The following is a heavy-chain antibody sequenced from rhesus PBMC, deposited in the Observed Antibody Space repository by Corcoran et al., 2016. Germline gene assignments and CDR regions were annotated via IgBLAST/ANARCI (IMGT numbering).Heavy chain of an antibody. Sequence: EVQLVESGGGLAKPGGSLSLSCAASGFSFSDYYMAWVRQVPGRGLGWVAGIRNTVSSTYYADSVKGRFTISRENAKNTLYLQMDSLRAEDTAVYYCARGDYYSGSYYYPFDYWGQGVLVTVSS. V-gene: IGHV3S18*01. CDR2: IRNTVSST. D-gene: IGHD3-16*01. CDR1: GFSFSDYY. J-gene: IGHJ4*01. CDR3: ARGDYYSGSYYYPFDY.